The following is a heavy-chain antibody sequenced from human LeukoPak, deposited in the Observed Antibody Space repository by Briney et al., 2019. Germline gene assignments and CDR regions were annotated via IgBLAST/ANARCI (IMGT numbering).Heavy chain of an antibody. CDR2: IYYSGST. CDR1: GGSISSGDYY. Sequence: SETLSLTCTVSGGSISSGDYYWSWIRQPPGKGLEWIGYIYYSGSTYYNPSLKSRVTISVDTSKNQFSLKLSSVTAADTAVYYCARVSSGYSGYERLDYWGQGTLVTVSS. D-gene: IGHD5-12*01. CDR3: ARVSSGYSGYERLDY. V-gene: IGHV4-30-4*02. J-gene: IGHJ4*02.